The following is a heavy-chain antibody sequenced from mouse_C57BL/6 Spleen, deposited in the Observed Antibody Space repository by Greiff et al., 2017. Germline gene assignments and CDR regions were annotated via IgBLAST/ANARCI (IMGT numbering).Heavy chain of an antibody. CDR3: ARNDGYYVNYAMDY. V-gene: IGHV5-17*01. J-gene: IGHJ4*01. CDR1: GFTFSDYG. Sequence: DVQLVESGGGLVKPGGSLKLSCAASGFTFSDYGMHWVRQAPEKGLEWVAYISSGSSTIYYADTVKGRFTISRDNAKNTLFLQMTSLRSEDTAMYYCARNDGYYVNYAMDYWGQGTSVTVSS. D-gene: IGHD2-3*01. CDR2: ISSGSSTI.